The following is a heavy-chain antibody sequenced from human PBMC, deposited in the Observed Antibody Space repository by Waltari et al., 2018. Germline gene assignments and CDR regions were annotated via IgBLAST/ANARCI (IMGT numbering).Heavy chain of an antibody. Sequence: EVQLVESGGGLVQPGGSLRLSCSASGFTFSSYAMNWVRPAPGKGLEWVSYISSSGSTIYDADSVKGRFTISRDNAKNSLYLQMNSLRAEDTAVYYCARVVPSGWYLVLGYFDYWGQGTLVTVSS. CDR3: ARVVPSGWYLVLGYFDY. V-gene: IGHV3-48*03. CDR2: ISSSGSTI. D-gene: IGHD6-19*01. J-gene: IGHJ4*02. CDR1: GFTFSSYA.